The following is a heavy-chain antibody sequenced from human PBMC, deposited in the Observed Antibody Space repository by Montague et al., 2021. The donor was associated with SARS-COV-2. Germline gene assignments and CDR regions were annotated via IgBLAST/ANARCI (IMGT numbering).Heavy chain of an antibody. J-gene: IGHJ4*02. D-gene: IGHD6-19*01. Sequence: TLSLTYTVSGGSISSGSYYWSWIRQPAGKGLEWIGRISISGNTNYNPSLKSRVTISVDTSKNQFSLKLSSVTAADTAVYYCARDIAVAGLFDYWGQGTLVTVSS. CDR3: ARDIAVAGLFDY. V-gene: IGHV4-61*02. CDR1: GGSISSGSYY. CDR2: ISISGNT.